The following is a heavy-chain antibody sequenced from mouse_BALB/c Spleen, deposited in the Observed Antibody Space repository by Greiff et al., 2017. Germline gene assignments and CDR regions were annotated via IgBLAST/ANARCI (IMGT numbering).Heavy chain of an antibody. V-gene: IGHV14-3*02. CDR2: IDPANGNT. D-gene: IGHD1-1*01. J-gene: IGHJ4*01. CDR3: AMGDGISAMDY. CDR1: GFNIKDTY. Sequence: EVQLQQSGAELVKPGASVKLSCTASGFNIKDTYMHWVKQRPEQGLEWIGRIDPANGNTKYDPKFQGKATITADTSSNTAYLQRSSLTSEDTAVYYGAMGDGISAMDYWGQGTSVTVSS.